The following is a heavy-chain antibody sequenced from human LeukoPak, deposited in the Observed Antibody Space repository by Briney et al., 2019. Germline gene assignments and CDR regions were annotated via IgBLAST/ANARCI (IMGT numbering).Heavy chain of an antibody. V-gene: IGHV3-30*18. CDR2: ISYDGSNK. J-gene: IGHJ4*02. D-gene: IGHD3-3*01. Sequence: GGSLRLSCAASGFTFSNAWMNWVRQAPGKGLEWVAVISYDGSNKYYADSVKGRFTISRDNSKNTLYLQMNSLRAEDTAVYYCAKGSSYYDFWSGCDYWGQGTLVTVSS. CDR3: AKGSSYYDFWSGCDY. CDR1: GFTFSNAW.